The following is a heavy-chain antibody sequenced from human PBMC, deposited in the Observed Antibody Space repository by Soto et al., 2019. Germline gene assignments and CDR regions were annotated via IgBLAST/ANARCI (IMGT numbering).Heavy chain of an antibody. CDR3: ARRAGGDYDVYYYYYGMDV. V-gene: IGHV3-48*02. CDR1: GFTFSSYS. D-gene: IGHD4-17*01. Sequence: GGSLRLSCAASGFTFSSYSMNWVRQAPGKGLEWVSYISSSSSTIYYADSVKGRFTISRDNAKNSLYLQMNSLRDEDTAVYYCARRAGGDYDVYYYYYGMDVWGQGTTVTVSS. J-gene: IGHJ6*02. CDR2: ISSSSSTI.